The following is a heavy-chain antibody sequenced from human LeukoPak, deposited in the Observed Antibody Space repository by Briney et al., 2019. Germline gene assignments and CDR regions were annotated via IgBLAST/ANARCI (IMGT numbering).Heavy chain of an antibody. CDR1: GFTFNNYG. V-gene: IGHV3-23*01. CDR3: AKDKDYSSGPTHFDY. CDR2: INRGGENT. Sequence: PGGSLRLSCAASGFTFNNYGMTWFRQAPGKGLEWVSTINRGGENTHYADSVKGRFTISRDNSKNTLYLQVNSLRAEDTALYYCAKDKDYSSGPTHFDYWGQGTLVTVSS. D-gene: IGHD6-19*01. J-gene: IGHJ4*02.